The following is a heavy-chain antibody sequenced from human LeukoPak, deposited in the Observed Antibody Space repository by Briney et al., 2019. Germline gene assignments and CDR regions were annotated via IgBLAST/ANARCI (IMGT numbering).Heavy chain of an antibody. CDR3: ARAKYSYGLPGYYYYGMDV. D-gene: IGHD5-18*01. Sequence: ASVKVSCKASGYTFTGYYMHWVRQAPGQGLEWMGWINPNSGGTNYAQKFQGRVTMTRDTSISTAYMELSRLRSDDTAVYYCARAKYSYGLPGYYYYGMDVWGQGTTVTVSS. J-gene: IGHJ6*02. V-gene: IGHV1-2*02. CDR1: GYTFTGYY. CDR2: INPNSGGT.